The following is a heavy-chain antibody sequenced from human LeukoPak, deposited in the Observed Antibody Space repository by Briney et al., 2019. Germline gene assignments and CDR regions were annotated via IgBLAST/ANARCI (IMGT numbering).Heavy chain of an antibody. Sequence: ASVKVSCKSSGYTFTSYYMPWVRQAPGPGLGWMGIINPSGGSTSYAQKFQGRVTMTRDTSTSTVYMELSSLRSEDTAVYYCARDIDANGLGRPFDYWGQGTLVTVSS. CDR3: ARDIDANGLGRPFDY. V-gene: IGHV1-46*01. CDR2: INPSGGST. CDR1: GYTFTSYY. J-gene: IGHJ4*02. D-gene: IGHD2-8*01.